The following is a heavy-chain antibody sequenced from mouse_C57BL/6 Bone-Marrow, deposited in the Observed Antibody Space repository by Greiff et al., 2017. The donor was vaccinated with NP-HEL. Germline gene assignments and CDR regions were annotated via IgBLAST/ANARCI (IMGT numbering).Heavy chain of an antibody. CDR1: GFSLTSYG. CDR3: ASVNYYGSSYVRFAY. V-gene: IGHV2-6*01. Sequence: QVQLKESGPGLVAPSQSLSITCTVSGFSLTSYGVDWVRQSPGKGLEWLGVIWGVGSTNYNSALKSRLSISKDNSKSQVFLKMNSLQTDDTAMYYCASVNYYGSSYVRFAYWGQGTLVTVSA. D-gene: IGHD1-1*01. CDR2: IWGVGST. J-gene: IGHJ3*01.